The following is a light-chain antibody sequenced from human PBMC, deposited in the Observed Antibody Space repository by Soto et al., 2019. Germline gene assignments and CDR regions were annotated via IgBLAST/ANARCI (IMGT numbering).Light chain of an antibody. Sequence: EIVMTPSSSTLSVSPGERATLSCRASQSVSSNLAWYQQKPGQAPRLLIYGASTRATGIPARFSGSGSGTEFTLTISSLQSEDFAVYYCQQYNNWPPKTFGQGTKVDI. CDR3: QQYNNWPPKT. CDR1: QSVSSN. V-gene: IGKV3-15*01. CDR2: GAS. J-gene: IGKJ1*01.